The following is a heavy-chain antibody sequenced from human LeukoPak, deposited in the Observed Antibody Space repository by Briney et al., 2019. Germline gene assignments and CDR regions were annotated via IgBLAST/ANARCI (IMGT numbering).Heavy chain of an antibody. Sequence: PSETLSLTCTVSGGSISSYYWSWIRQPAGKGLEWIGRIYTSGSTNYNPSLKSRVTMSVDTSKNQFSLKLSSVTAADTAVYYCARVGGSSITMIVVVVGNYYMDVWGKGTTVTVSS. J-gene: IGHJ6*03. CDR2: IYTSGST. CDR1: GGSISSYY. V-gene: IGHV4-4*07. D-gene: IGHD3-22*01. CDR3: ARVGGSSITMIVVVVGNYYMDV.